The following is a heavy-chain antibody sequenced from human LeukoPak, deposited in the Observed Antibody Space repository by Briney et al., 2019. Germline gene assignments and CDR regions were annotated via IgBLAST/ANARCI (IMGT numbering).Heavy chain of an antibody. V-gene: IGHV3-48*03. J-gene: IGHJ4*02. Sequence: SGGSLRLSCAASGFTFSSYEMKWVRQARGKGLEWVSHIGRSGSIKYYADCVKGRFTISRDNAKNSLFLQMNRLRVEDRAVYYCAREAAMGTRGFAYWGQRSLVTVSS. D-gene: IGHD5-18*01. CDR3: AREAAMGTRGFAY. CDR1: GFTFSSYE. CDR2: IGRSGSIK.